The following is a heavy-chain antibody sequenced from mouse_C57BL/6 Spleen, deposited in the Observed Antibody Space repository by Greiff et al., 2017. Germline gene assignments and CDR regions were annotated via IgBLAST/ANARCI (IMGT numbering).Heavy chain of an antibody. CDR2: IYPGAGDT. Sequence: QVQLQQSGPELVKPGASVKISCKASGYAFSSSWMNWVKQRPGKGLEWIGRIYPGAGDTNYNGKFKGKATLTAEKSSSTAYMQLSSLTSEDSAVYFCARSMTTVVARRLYYIDYWGQGTTLTVSS. V-gene: IGHV1-82*01. D-gene: IGHD1-1*01. CDR1: GYAFSSSW. J-gene: IGHJ2*01. CDR3: ARSMTTVVARRLYYIDY.